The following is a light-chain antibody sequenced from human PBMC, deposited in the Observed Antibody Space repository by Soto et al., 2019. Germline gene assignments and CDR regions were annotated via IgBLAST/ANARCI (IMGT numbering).Light chain of an antibody. CDR3: QKHDGVPL. J-gene: IGKJ3*01. CDR2: DAS. V-gene: IGKV1-33*01. Sequence: DIQLTQSPSSLSASVGDRVTITCQASQDISNHLNWYQQKPGKAPNLLIYDASDLETGVPSRFSEGGSGTFFSFTINSLQPEDIATYYCQKHDGVPLFGPGPKVEIK. CDR1: QDISNH.